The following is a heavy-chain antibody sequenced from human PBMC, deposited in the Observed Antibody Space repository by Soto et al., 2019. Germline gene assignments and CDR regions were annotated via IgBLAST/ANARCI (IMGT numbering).Heavy chain of an antibody. D-gene: IGHD3-3*01. CDR2: INHSGST. V-gene: IGHV4-34*01. CDR1: GGSFSGYY. CDR3: ARGSRFLEWLFLRDYYYYGMDV. Sequence: QVQLQQWGAGLLKPSETLSLTCAVYGGSFSGYYWSWIRQPPGKGLEWIGKINHSGSTNYNPSLKSRVTISVDTSKNQFSLKLSSVTAADTAVYYCARGSRFLEWLFLRDYYYYGMDVWGQGTTVTVSS. J-gene: IGHJ6*02.